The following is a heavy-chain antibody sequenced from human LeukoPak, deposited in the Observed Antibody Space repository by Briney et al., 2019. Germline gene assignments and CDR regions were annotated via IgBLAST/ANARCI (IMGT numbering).Heavy chain of an antibody. D-gene: IGHD3-22*01. V-gene: IGHV3-30*14. J-gene: IGHJ4*02. CDR1: GFTFSNYA. Sequence: PGGSLRLSCAASGFTFSNYAMHWVRQAPGKGLEWVAVISYDGTNKYYADSVKGRFTISRDNSKNTLYLQMSSLRVEDTAVYYCVKGSSYYYAGSGYCVDYWGQGTLVTVSS. CDR3: VKGSSYYYAGSGYCVDY. CDR2: ISYDGTNK.